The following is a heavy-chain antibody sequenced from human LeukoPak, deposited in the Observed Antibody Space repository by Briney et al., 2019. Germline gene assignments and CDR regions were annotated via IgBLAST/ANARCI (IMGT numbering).Heavy chain of an antibody. CDR3: AKYAPPTTVVTRYFDY. Sequence: GGSLRLSCAASGFTFSSYAMAWVRQAPGKGLEWVSVIGRSGGDIQYVDSVKGRFTISRDNSKNTLYLQMNSLRAEDTAVYYCAKYAPPTTVVTRYFDYWGQGTLVTVSS. D-gene: IGHD4-23*01. CDR1: GFTFSSYA. J-gene: IGHJ4*02. CDR2: IGRSGGDI. V-gene: IGHV3-23*01.